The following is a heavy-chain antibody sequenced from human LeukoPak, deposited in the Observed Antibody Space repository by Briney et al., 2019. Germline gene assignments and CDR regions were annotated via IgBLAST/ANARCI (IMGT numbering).Heavy chain of an antibody. CDR3: ARDQGYNYGQTFYFDF. CDR1: GANINPYY. Sequence: SETLPLTCTVSGANINPYYWSWLRQSAEKGLEWIGRVYASGTTKYNPSLNGRVTMSVDMSKNQFFLKLDSVTAADTAIYYCARDQGYNYGQTFYFDFWGQGTRVTVSS. V-gene: IGHV4-4*07. J-gene: IGHJ4*02. D-gene: IGHD5-18*01. CDR2: VYASGTT.